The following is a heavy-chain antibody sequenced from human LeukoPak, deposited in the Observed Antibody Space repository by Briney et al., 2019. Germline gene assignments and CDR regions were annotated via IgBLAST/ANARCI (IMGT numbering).Heavy chain of an antibody. CDR3: AKEVREHYVWGSYRPRGVYFDY. CDR2: ISAYNGNT. V-gene: IGHV1-18*01. D-gene: IGHD3-16*02. Sequence: ASVKDSCKASGYNFTSYGISWVRQAPGQGLEWMGWISAYNGNTNYAQKLQGRVTMTTDTSTSTAYMELRSLRSDDTAVYYCAKEVREHYVWGSYRPRGVYFDYWGQGTLVTVSS. CDR1: GYNFTSYG. J-gene: IGHJ4*02.